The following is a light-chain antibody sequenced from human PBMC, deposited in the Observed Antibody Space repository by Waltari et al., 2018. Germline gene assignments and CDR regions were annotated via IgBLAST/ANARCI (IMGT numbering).Light chain of an antibody. CDR2: DVS. Sequence: QSALTQPASVSGSLGQSINISCSGTNSDIGGYNSVSWYQQHPGEAPKLLIFDVSTRPSGVSSRFSAFESGTTASLTISGLQAEDEADYYCCSKTSSTASIVFGGGTTLTVL. CDR3: CSKTSSTASIV. V-gene: IGLV2-14*03. CDR1: NSDIGGYNS. J-gene: IGLJ3*02.